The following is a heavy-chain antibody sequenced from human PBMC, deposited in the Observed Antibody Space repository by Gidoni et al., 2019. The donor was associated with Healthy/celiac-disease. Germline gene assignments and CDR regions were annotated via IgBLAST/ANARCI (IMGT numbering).Heavy chain of an antibody. CDR2: ISSSSSYI. V-gene: IGHV3-21*01. D-gene: IGHD1-1*01. Sequence: EVQLVESGGGLVKPGGSLRLSCAASGFTFSSYSMNLVRQAPGKGLEWVSSISSSSSYIYYADSVKGRFTISRDNAKNSLYLQMNSLRAEDTAVYYCAREVEGQAYFDYWGQGTLVTVSS. CDR3: AREVEGQAYFDY. J-gene: IGHJ4*02. CDR1: GFTFSSYS.